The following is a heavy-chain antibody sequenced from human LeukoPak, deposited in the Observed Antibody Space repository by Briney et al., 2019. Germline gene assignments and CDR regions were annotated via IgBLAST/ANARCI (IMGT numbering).Heavy chain of an antibody. V-gene: IGHV4-28*01. D-gene: IGHD6-13*01. CDR1: GYSLSSDNW. Sequence: SDTLSLTCAVSGYSLSSDNWWGWIRQPPGRGLEWIGYIYYSGSTYYNPSLKSRVTMSIDTSNNQFSLKLTSVTAVDTAVYYCVKKIAAAAWFDPWGQGTPVTVSS. CDR2: IYYSGST. CDR3: VKKIAAAAWFDP. J-gene: IGHJ5*02.